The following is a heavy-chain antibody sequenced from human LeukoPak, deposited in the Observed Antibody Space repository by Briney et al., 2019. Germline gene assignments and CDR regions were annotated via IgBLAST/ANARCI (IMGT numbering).Heavy chain of an antibody. V-gene: IGHV4-59*01. CDR1: GGSISSYY. J-gene: IGHJ6*03. CDR3: ARSEGVSYYYMDV. CDR2: IYYSGST. Sequence: PSETLSLTCTVSGGSISSYYWSWIRQPPGKGLEWIGYIYYSGSTNYNPSLKSRVTISVDTSKNQFSLKLSSVTAADTAVCYCARSEGVSYYYMDVWGKGTTVTVSS. D-gene: IGHD2-8*01.